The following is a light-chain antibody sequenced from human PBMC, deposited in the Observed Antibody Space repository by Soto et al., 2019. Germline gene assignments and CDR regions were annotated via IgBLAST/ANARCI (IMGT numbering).Light chain of an antibody. CDR3: QHYGSSSKT. Sequence: EIVLTQSPGTLSLSPGERATLSCRASQSVGGNYLAWLQQKPGQAPRVLIYGASSRATGIPDRFSGSGSGTDFTLTISRLEPEDFAVYYCQHYGSSSKTFGQGTKVETK. J-gene: IGKJ1*01. CDR1: QSVGGNY. CDR2: GAS. V-gene: IGKV3-20*01.